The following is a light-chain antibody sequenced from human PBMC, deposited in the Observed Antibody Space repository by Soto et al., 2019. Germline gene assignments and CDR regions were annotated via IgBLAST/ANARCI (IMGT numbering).Light chain of an antibody. J-gene: IGKJ2*01. Sequence: DIQMTQSPSSLCASVGDRVTITCRASQSISSYLNWYQQKPGKAPKLLIYAGSSLQSGVPSRFSGRGSGADFTLTISSLQPEDFATYYCQQTYSIPVTFGQGTKLEIK. CDR1: QSISSY. CDR3: QQTYSIPVT. V-gene: IGKV1-39*01. CDR2: AGS.